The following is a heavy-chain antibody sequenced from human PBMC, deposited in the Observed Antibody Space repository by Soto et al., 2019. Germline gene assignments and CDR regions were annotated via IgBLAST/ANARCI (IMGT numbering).Heavy chain of an antibody. J-gene: IGHJ4*02. CDR3: AKGGDYSSSWYAALY. CDR2: ISGSGGST. Sequence: GGSLRLSCAASGFTFSSYAMSWVRQAPGKGLEWVSAISGSGGSTYYADSVKGRLTISRDNSKNTLYLQMNSLRAEDTAVYYCAKGGDYSSSWYAALYWGQGTLVTVSS. V-gene: IGHV3-23*01. D-gene: IGHD6-13*01. CDR1: GFTFSSYA.